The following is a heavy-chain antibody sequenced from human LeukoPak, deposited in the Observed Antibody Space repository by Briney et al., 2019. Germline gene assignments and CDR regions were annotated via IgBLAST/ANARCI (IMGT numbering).Heavy chain of an antibody. D-gene: IGHD3-22*01. Sequence: SESLSLTCAVYGGSFSGYYWSWIRQPPGKGLEWIGEINHSGSTNYNPSLKSRVTISVDTSKNQFSLKLSSVTAADTAVYYCARGLNDSSGYYDYWGQGTLVTVSS. V-gene: IGHV4-34*01. CDR2: INHSGST. J-gene: IGHJ4*02. CDR1: GGSFSGYY. CDR3: ARGLNDSSGYYDY.